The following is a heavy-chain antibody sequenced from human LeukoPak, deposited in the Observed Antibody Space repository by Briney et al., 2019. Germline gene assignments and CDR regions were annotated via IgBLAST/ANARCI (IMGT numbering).Heavy chain of an antibody. CDR1: GFTFNTYS. CDR3: ARGSSSWSYYYYYYMDV. D-gene: IGHD6-13*01. J-gene: IGHJ6*03. V-gene: IGHV3-21*04. CDR2: ISSSSSYM. Sequence: GGSLRLSCAASGFTFNTYSMNWVRQAPGKGLEWVSCISSSSSYMYYADSVRGRFTISRDNSKNTVYLQMNSLRAEDTAVYYCARGSSSWSYYYYYYMDVWGKGTTVTISS.